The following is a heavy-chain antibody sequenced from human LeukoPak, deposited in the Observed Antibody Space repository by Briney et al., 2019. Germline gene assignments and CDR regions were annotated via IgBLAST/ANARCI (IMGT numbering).Heavy chain of an antibody. CDR1: GGSISSYY. Sequence: PSETLSLTCTVSGGSISSYYWSWIRQPPGKGLEWIGYIYYSGSTNYNPSLKSRVTISVGTSKNQFSLKLSSVTAADTAVYYCARVGSIVVVPAARMNDAFDIWGQGTMVTVSS. D-gene: IGHD2-2*01. J-gene: IGHJ3*02. V-gene: IGHV4-59*12. CDR3: ARVGSIVVVPAARMNDAFDI. CDR2: IYYSGST.